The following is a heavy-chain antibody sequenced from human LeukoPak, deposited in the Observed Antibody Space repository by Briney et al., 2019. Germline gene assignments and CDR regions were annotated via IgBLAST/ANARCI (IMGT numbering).Heavy chain of an antibody. CDR3: ARTPIAVAGTLLYHYYYYMDV. CDR1: GFTFSSYS. V-gene: IGHV3-21*04. J-gene: IGHJ6*03. D-gene: IGHD6-19*01. CDR2: ISSSSSYI. Sequence: PGGSLRLSCAASGFTFSSYSMNWVRQAPGKGLEWVSSISSSSSYIYYADSVKGRFTISRDNAKNSLYLQMNSLRAEDTAVYYCARTPIAVAGTLLYHYYYYMDVWGKGTTVTISS.